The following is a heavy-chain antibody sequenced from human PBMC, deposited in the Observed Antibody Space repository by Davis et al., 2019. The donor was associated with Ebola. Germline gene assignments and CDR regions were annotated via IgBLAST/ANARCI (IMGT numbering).Heavy chain of an antibody. CDR2: ISDSSRTI. V-gene: IGHV3-48*04. Sequence: GESLKISCATSGFTFSTYSMNWVRQAPGKGLEWVSYISDSSRTIHHADSVKGRFTISRDNAKNSLYLQMDSLGAEDAAVYYCASGSWDYWGQGTLVTVS. J-gene: IGHJ4*02. CDR3: ASGSWDY. CDR1: GFTFSTYS.